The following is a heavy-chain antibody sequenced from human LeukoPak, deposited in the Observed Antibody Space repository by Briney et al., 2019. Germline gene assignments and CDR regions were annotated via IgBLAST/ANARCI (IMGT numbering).Heavy chain of an antibody. V-gene: IGHV1-69*04. J-gene: IGHJ4*02. D-gene: IGHD6-19*01. Sequence: SVKVSCKASGGTFSSYAISWVRQAPGQGLEWMGRIIPILGIANYAQKFQGRVTITADKSTSTAYMELSSLRSEDTAVYYCARSESKQWLGSGPIDYWGQGTLVTVSS. CDR3: ARSESKQWLGSGPIDY. CDR2: IIPILGIA. CDR1: GGTFSSYA.